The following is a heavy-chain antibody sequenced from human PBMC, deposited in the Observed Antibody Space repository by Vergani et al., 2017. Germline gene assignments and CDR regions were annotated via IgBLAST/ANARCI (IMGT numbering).Heavy chain of an antibody. CDR3: AGVGCSSTSCYGYDAFDI. V-gene: IGHV4-30-2*01. Sequence: QLQLQESGSGLVKPSQTLSLTCAVSGGPISSGGYSWSWIRQPPGKGLEWIEYIYHSGSTYYNPSLKSRVTISVDRSKNQFSLKLSSVTAADTAVYYCAGVGCSSTSCYGYDAFDIWGQGTMVTVSS. CDR1: GGPISSGGYS. CDR2: IYHSGST. D-gene: IGHD2-2*01. J-gene: IGHJ3*02.